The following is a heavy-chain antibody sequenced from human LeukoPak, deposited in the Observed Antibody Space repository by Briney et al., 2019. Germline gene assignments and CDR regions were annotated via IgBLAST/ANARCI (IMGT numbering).Heavy chain of an antibody. D-gene: IGHD2-15*01. V-gene: IGHV3-30-3*01. J-gene: IGHJ6*02. Sequence: GGSLRPSCAASGFTFSSYAMHWVRQAPGKGLEWVAVISYDGSNKYYADSVKGRFTISRDNSKNTLYLQMNSLRAEDTAVYYCARAPLGYCSGGSCFYYYYGMDVWGQGTTVTVSS. CDR3: ARAPLGYCSGGSCFYYYYGMDV. CDR1: GFTFSSYA. CDR2: ISYDGSNK.